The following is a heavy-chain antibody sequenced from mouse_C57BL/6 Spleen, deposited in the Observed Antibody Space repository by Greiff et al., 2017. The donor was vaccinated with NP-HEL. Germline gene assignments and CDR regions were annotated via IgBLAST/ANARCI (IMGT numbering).Heavy chain of an antibody. J-gene: IGHJ1*03. CDR2: INPSSGYT. CDR3: ARPYYGSSYPDWYFDV. CDR1: GYTFTSYW. Sequence: QVQLKESGAELAKPGASVKLSCKASGYTFTSYWMHWVNQRPGQGLEWIGYINPSSGYTKYNQKFKDKATLTADKSSSTAYMQLSSLTYEDSAVYYCARPYYGSSYPDWYFDVWGTGTTVTVSS. V-gene: IGHV1-7*01. D-gene: IGHD1-1*01.